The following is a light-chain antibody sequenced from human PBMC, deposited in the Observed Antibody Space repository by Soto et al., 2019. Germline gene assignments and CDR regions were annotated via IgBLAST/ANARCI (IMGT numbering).Light chain of an antibody. CDR2: WAS. V-gene: IGKV4-1*01. J-gene: IGKJ4*01. CDR1: QSVLYSSNNKNN. CDR3: HQYATTPLT. Sequence: DIVMTQSPDSLAVSLGERATINCKSSQSVLYSSNNKNNLAWYQQRPGQPPKLLIYWASTRESGVPDRFSGSGSETDFTLPISSLQAEDVAVYYCHQYATTPLTFGGGTKVEIK.